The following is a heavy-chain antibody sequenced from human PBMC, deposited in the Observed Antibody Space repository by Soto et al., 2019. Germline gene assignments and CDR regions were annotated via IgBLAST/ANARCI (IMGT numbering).Heavy chain of an antibody. CDR1: GFSLSSSGVG. CDR3: ARHYWSGNNYLWYFDL. CDR2: IYWDDDK. V-gene: IGHV2-5*02. J-gene: IGHJ2*01. Sequence: QITLKESGPTLVKPTQTLTLTCTLSGFSLSSSGVGVGWIRQPPGKALEWLALIYWDDDKRYSPSLKSRLTITKDTSKNQVVLTMTHMDPVDTATYYCARHYWSGNNYLWYFDLWGRGTLVTVSS. D-gene: IGHD3-10*01.